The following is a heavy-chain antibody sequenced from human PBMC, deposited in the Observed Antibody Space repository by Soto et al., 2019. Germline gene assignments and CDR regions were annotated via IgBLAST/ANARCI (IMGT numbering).Heavy chain of an antibody. CDR1: GFTFSNCG. V-gene: IGHV3-48*02. CDR3: ARCCRNSCYSYGVDV. CDR2: ISDSGATK. Sequence: EVQLVESGGGLVQPGGSLRLSCAASGFTFSNCGMNWVRQTPGKGLEWVSYISDSGATKHYADSVKGRFTISRDNGKDSLYLQMNSLRDEDTAVYFCARCCRNSCYSYGVDVWGQGATVTVSS. J-gene: IGHJ6*02. D-gene: IGHD2-15*01.